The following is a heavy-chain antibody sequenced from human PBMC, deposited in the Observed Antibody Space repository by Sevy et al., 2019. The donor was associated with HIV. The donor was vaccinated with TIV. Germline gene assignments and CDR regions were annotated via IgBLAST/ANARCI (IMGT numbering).Heavy chain of an antibody. J-gene: IGHJ4*02. CDR3: ATRRVLGYCSSTSCKSALYYFDY. CDR2: INHSGST. D-gene: IGHD2-2*01. CDR1: GGSFSGYY. Sequence: SETLSLTCAVYGGSFSGYYWSWIRQPPGKGLEWIGEINHSGSTNYNPSLKSRVTTSVDTSKNQFSLKLSSVTAADTAVYYCATRRVLGYCSSTSCKSALYYFDYWGQGTLVTVSS. V-gene: IGHV4-34*01.